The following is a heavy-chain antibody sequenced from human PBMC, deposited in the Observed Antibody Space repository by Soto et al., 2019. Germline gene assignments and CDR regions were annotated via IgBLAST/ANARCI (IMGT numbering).Heavy chain of an antibody. CDR1: GGSVSSSNC. CDR3: AREPYYYDSSGYQQGHAFDI. J-gene: IGHJ3*02. Sequence: PSETLSLTCIVSGGSVSSSNCLRGMRQPPGEVLEWSGYIYYSGSANYNPSLKSRVTISVDTSKNQFSLKLSSVTAADTAVYYCAREPYYYDSSGYQQGHAFDIWGQGTMVTVSS. CDR2: IYYSGSA. V-gene: IGHV4-61*01. D-gene: IGHD3-22*01.